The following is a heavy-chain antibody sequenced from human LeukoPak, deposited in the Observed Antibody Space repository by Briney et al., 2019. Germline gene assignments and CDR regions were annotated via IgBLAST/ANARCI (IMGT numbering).Heavy chain of an antibody. D-gene: IGHD3-10*01. CDR2: TSSDLNVK. J-gene: IGHJ4*02. CDR3: AREGYYGSGSPPSLYFDY. CDR1: GLTFNDYS. Sequence: GGSLRLSCAASGLTFNDYSMSWIRQAPGKGLEWVAVTSSDLNVKLYADSVKGRFTISRDNSRSTLYLQMNSLRPEDTAIYYCAREGYYGSGSPPSLYFDYWGQGTLVTVSS. V-gene: IGHV3-30-3*01.